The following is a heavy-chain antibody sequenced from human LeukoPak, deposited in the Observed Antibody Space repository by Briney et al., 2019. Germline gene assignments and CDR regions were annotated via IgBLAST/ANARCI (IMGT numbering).Heavy chain of an antibody. V-gene: IGHV1-2*02. Sequence: ASVKVSCKASGYTFTGYYMHWVRQAPGQGLEWMGWINPNSGGTNYAQKFQGRVTMTRDTSTSTAYMELSRQRSDDTAVYYCARGDYGSGSYYFGYWGQGTLVTVSS. CDR2: INPNSGGT. D-gene: IGHD3-10*01. CDR1: GYTFTGYY. CDR3: ARGDYGSGSYYFGY. J-gene: IGHJ4*02.